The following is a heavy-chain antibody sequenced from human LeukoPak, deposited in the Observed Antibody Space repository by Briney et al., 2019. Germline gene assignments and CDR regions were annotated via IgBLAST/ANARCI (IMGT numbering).Heavy chain of an antibody. CDR1: GGSFSGYY. D-gene: IGHD3-3*01. J-gene: IGHJ6*03. V-gene: IGHV4-34*01. CDR2: INHSGST. Sequence: SETLSLTCAVYGGSFSGYYWSWIRQPPGKGLEWIGKINHSGSTNYNPSLKSRVTISVDTSKNQFSLKLSSVTAADTAVYYCARGRYYDFWSGYSDYYYMDVWGKGTTVTVSS. CDR3: ARGRYYDFWSGYSDYYYMDV.